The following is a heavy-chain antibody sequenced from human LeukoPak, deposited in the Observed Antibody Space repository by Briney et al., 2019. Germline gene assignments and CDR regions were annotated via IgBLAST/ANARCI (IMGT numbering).Heavy chain of an antibody. CDR3: ARADAPYNWFDP. J-gene: IGHJ5*02. Sequence: GASVKVSCKASGYTFTGYYMHWVRQAPGQGLEWMGWINPNSGGTNYAQKFQGGVTMTRDTSISTAYMELSRLRSDDTAVYYCARADAPYNWFDPWGQGTLVTVSS. V-gene: IGHV1-2*02. CDR2: INPNSGGT. CDR1: GYTFTGYY.